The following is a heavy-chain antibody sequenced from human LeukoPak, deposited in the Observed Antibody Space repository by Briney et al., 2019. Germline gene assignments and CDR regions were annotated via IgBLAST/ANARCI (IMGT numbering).Heavy chain of an antibody. CDR1: GFTFSSYG. CDR3: ARDKQAIGSGYYYYGMDV. V-gene: IGHV3-33*01. CDR2: IWYDGSNK. D-gene: IGHD2-15*01. Sequence: GGSLRLSCAASGFTFSSYGMHWVRQAPGKGLEWVAVIWYDGSNKYYADSVKGRFTISRDNSKNTLYLQMNSLRAEDTAVYYCARDKQAIGSGYYYYGMDVWGQGPTVTVSS. J-gene: IGHJ6*02.